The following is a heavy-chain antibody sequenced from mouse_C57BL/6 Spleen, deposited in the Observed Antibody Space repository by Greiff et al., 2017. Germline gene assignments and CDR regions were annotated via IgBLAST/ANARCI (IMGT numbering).Heavy chain of an antibody. CDR2: IRNKANNHAT. V-gene: IGHV6-6*01. CDR1: GFTFSDSW. D-gene: IGHD2-4*01. J-gene: IGHJ4*01. Sequence: EVKLVESGGGLVQPGGSMKLSCAASGFTFSDSWMDWVRQSPEKGLEWVAEIRNKANNHATYYAESVKGRFTISRDDSKSSVYLQMNSLRAEDTGIYYCSRRYDYDEGYAMDYWGQGTSVTVSS. CDR3: SRRYDYDEGYAMDY.